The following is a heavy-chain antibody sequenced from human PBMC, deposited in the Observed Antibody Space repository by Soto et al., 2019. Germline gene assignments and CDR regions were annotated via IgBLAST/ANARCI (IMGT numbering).Heavy chain of an antibody. CDR3: AIDLQLGMTY. D-gene: IGHD7-27*01. CDR1: GFTFSSYA. J-gene: IGHJ4*02. CDR2: IRGSGGST. Sequence: GGSLRLSCAASGFTFSSYAMSWVRQAPGEGVDWVSAIRGSGGSTYYAESVKGRFTISRDISKSTLYLQMNSLRDEDTAVYYCAIDLQLGMTYWGQGALVTVSS. V-gene: IGHV3-23*01.